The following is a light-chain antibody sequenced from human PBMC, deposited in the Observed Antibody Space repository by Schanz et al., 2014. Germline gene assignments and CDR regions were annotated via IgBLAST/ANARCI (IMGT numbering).Light chain of an antibody. CDR3: SSYGGNLGV. CDR2: DVT. CDR1: SSDVGGYNR. Sequence: QSALIQPPSVSGSPGQSVTISCTGTSSDVGGYNRVSWYQQPPGTAPKLMIYDVTNRPSGVPDRFSGSKSGSTASLTISGLRAEDEADYYCSSYGGNLGVFGTGTKLTVL. V-gene: IGLV2-18*02. J-gene: IGLJ1*01.